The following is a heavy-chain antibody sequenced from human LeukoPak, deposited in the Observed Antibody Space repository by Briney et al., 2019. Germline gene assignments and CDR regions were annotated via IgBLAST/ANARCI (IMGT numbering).Heavy chain of an antibody. V-gene: IGHV3-23*01. D-gene: IGHD1-26*01. J-gene: IGHJ4*02. Sequence: GGSLRLSCAASGFTFSSYAMSWVRQAPGKGLEWASAISGSGGSTYYADSVKGRFTISRDNSKNTLYLQMNILRAEDTAVYYCAKRSLGLQGGWGQGTLVTVSS. CDR2: ISGSGGST. CDR1: GFTFSSYA. CDR3: AKRSLGLQGG.